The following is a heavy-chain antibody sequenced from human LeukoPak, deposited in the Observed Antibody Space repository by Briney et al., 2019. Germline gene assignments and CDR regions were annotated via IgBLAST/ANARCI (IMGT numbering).Heavy chain of an antibody. CDR3: AKDSPVLTY. CDR2: ISSGAYIT. V-gene: IGHV3-23*01. Sequence: GGSLRLSCAASGFTVSSFGMSWVRQAPGKGLEWVSAISSGAYITYYADSVKGRFTISTDNSKNKLYLHMNSLRAEDTALYYCAKDSPVLTYWGQGTLVTVSS. J-gene: IGHJ4*02. CDR1: GFTVSSFG.